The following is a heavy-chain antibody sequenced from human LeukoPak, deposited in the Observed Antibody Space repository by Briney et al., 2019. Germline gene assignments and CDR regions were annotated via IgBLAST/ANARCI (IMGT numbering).Heavy chain of an antibody. CDR2: ISAYNGNT. D-gene: IGHD6-13*01. CDR3: ARDSNFGGIAAARPSPYYYYYYMDV. J-gene: IGHJ6*03. Sequence: GASVKVSCKASGYTFTSYGISWVRQAPGQGLEWMGWISAYNGNTNYAQKLQGRVTMTTDTSTSTAYMELRSLRSDDTAVYYCARDSNFGGIAAARPSPYYYYYYMDVWGKGTTVTISS. V-gene: IGHV1-18*01. CDR1: GYTFTSYG.